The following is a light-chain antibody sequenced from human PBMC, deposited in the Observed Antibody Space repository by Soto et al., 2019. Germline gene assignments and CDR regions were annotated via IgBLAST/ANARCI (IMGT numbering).Light chain of an antibody. CDR2: AAS. CDR1: QSIGRW. V-gene: IGKV1-5*01. Sequence: DIQMTQSPSTLPASVGDRVTITCRASQSIGRWLAWYQQKPGKAPKLLIYAASSLQSGVPSRFSGSGSGTEFTLTISRLQPDDFGTYYCQQYNDYSFGQGTKVDIK. CDR3: QQYNDYS. J-gene: IGKJ1*01.